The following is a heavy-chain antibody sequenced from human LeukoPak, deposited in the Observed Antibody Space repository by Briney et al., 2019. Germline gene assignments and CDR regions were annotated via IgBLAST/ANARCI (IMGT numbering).Heavy chain of an antibody. Sequence: GASVKVSCKASGFTFTSSAVQWVRQARGQRLEWIGWIVVGSGNTNYAQKFQGRVTITADESTSTAYMELSSLRSEDTAVYYCARARGVVVVAAFDYWGQGTLVTVSS. CDR1: GFTFTSSA. CDR2: IVVGSGNT. D-gene: IGHD2-15*01. V-gene: IGHV1-58*01. J-gene: IGHJ4*02. CDR3: ARARGVVVVAAFDY.